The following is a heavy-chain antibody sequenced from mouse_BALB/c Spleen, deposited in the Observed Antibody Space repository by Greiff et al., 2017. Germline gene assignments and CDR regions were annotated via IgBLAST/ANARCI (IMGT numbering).Heavy chain of an antibody. CDR1: GFTFSDYY. V-gene: IGHV5-4*02. J-gene: IGHJ4*01. CDR3: TREVIPNRYYAMDY. D-gene: IGHD2-4*01. CDR2: ISDGGSYT. Sequence: EVKLMESGGGLVKPGGSLKLSCAASGFTFSDYYMYWVRQTPEKRLEWVATISDGGSYTYYPDSVKGRFTISRDNAKNTLYLQMSSLKSEDTAMYYCTREVIPNRYYAMDYWGQGTSVTVSS.